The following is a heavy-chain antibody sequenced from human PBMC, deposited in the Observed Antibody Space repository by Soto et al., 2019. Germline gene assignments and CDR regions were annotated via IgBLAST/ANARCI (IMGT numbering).Heavy chain of an antibody. D-gene: IGHD6-6*01. CDR3: ARSYSSSSYYYYYYGMDV. CDR2: INAGNGNT. CDR1: GYTFTSYA. Sequence: ASVKVSCKASGYTFTSYAMHWVRQAPGQRLEWMGWINAGNGNTKYSQKFQGRVTITRDTSASTAYMELNSLRSEDTAVYYCARSYSSSSYYYYYYGMDVWGQGTTVTVSS. J-gene: IGHJ6*02. V-gene: IGHV1-3*01.